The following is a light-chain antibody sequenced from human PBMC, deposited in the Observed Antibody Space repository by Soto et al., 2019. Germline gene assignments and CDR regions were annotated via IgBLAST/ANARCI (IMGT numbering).Light chain of an antibody. Sequence: QSVLTQPASVSGSPGQSITISCTGTSSDVGGYNYVSWYQQHPGKAPKLMIYEVSNRPSGVSNRFSGSKSGNTAFLTISGLQAAEEADYYCRSYTRSRTPYVFGTGTKVTVL. CDR2: EVS. J-gene: IGLJ1*01. CDR3: RSYTRSRTPYV. CDR1: SSDVGGYNY. V-gene: IGLV2-14*01.